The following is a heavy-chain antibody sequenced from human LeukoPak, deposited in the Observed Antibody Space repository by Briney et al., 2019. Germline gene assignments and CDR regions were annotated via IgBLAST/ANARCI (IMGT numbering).Heavy chain of an antibody. CDR3: ARGPRGTSGWYFDY. V-gene: IGHV3-33*01. Sequence: GGSLRLSCAASGFSFGNYGMHWVRQAPGKGLEWVAIICYDGSDKYYSDSVKGRFTISRDNSKNTLYLQMNSLRAEDTAVYFCARGPRGTSGWYFDYWGQGTLVTVSS. CDR2: ICYDGSDK. J-gene: IGHJ4*02. CDR1: GFSFGNYG. D-gene: IGHD6-19*01.